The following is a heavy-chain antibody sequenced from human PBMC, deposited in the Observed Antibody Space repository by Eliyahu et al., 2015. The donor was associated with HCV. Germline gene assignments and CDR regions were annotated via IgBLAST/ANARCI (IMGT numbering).Heavy chain of an antibody. Sequence: LTCTFSGFSLSTSGLCVGWIRQPPGEALEWLAIIFWNDDKRYSPSLKSRLTVTKDTSKNQVFLTMTNVDTVDTGSYFCAKIRFDSSFYFDYWGQGTLVTVSS. D-gene: IGHD3-3*01. CDR2: IFWNDDK. CDR3: AKIRFDSSFYFDY. CDR1: GFSLSTSGLC. J-gene: IGHJ4*02. V-gene: IGHV2-5*04.